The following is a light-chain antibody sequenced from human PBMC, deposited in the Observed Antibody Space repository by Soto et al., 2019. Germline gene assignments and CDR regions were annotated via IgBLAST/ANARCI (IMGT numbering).Light chain of an antibody. CDR2: DVS. V-gene: IGLV2-14*03. Sequence: QSALTQPASVSGSPGQSITISCTGSSSDIGGYNYVSWYQQHPGKAPQLMIYDVSYRPSGISDRFSGSKSGNTASLTISGLQPKDEADYCCSSYGASSTLFGGGTKLTVL. CDR3: SSYGASSTL. J-gene: IGLJ3*02. CDR1: SSDIGGYNY.